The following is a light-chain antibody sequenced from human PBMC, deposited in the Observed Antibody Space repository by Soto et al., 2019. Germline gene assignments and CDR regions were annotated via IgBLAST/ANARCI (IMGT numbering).Light chain of an antibody. CDR2: GAS. Sequence: IVMTQSPATLSLSPGERATLSCRASQSVSNNLAWYQQKRGLPPRLLIYGASTRATGIPVRFSGSGSGTDLTLTISSLQPEDFATYYCLQHSDYPFTFCQGTRLEI. CDR1: QSVSNN. J-gene: IGKJ2*01. CDR3: LQHSDYPFT. V-gene: IGKV3-15*01.